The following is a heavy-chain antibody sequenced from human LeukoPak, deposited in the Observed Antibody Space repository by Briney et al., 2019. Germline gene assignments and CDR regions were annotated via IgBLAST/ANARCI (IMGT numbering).Heavy chain of an antibody. J-gene: IGHJ3*02. CDR3: ARSLYCGGDCYYAFDI. V-gene: IGHV3-74*01. Sequence: PGGSLRLSCAASGFTFSSYWMHWVRQAPGKGLVWVSRINSDGSSTSYADSVKGRFTISRDNAKNTLYLQMNSLRAEDTAVYYCARSLYCGGDCYYAFDIRGQGTMVTVSS. D-gene: IGHD2-21*02. CDR2: INSDGSST. CDR1: GFTFSSYW.